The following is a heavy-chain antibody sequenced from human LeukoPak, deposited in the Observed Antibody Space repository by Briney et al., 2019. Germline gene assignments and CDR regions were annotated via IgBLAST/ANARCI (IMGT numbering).Heavy chain of an antibody. CDR3: ARGVSSSWYDPIYYFDY. V-gene: IGHV4-34*01. J-gene: IGHJ4*02. CDR2: INHSGST. D-gene: IGHD6-13*01. CDR1: GGSFSGYY. Sequence: SETLSLTCAVYGGSFSGYYWSWIRQPPGKGLEWIGEINHSGSTNYNPSLKSRVTISVDTSKNQFSLKLSSVTAADTAVYYSARGVSSSWYDPIYYFDYWGQGTLVTVSS.